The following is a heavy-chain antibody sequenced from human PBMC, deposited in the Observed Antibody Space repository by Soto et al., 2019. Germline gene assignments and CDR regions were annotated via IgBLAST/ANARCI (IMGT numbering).Heavy chain of an antibody. CDR1: GYTFTSYG. Sequence: QVQLVQSGAEVKKPGASVKVSCKASGYTFTSYGISWVRQAPGQGLEWMGWISAYNGNTNYAQKLQGRVTMTTDTPTSRAYRELRSLRSDDTAVYYCARYGSGSYGGTPFAYWGQGTLVTVSS. V-gene: IGHV1-18*01. CDR2: ISAYNGNT. J-gene: IGHJ4*02. CDR3: ARYGSGSYGGTPFAY. D-gene: IGHD3-10*01.